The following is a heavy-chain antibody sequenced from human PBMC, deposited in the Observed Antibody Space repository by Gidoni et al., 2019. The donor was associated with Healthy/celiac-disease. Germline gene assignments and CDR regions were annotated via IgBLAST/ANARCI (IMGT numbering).Heavy chain of an antibody. Sequence: VKKPGASVTVSCKASGYTFTSYYMHWVRQAPGQGLEWMGIINPSGGSTSYAQKFQGRVTMTRDTSTSTVYMELSSLRSEDTAVYYCARAPPLYYFDYWGQGTLVTVSS. CDR1: GYTFTSYY. V-gene: IGHV1-46*01. CDR3: ARAPPLYYFDY. J-gene: IGHJ4*02. CDR2: INPSGGST.